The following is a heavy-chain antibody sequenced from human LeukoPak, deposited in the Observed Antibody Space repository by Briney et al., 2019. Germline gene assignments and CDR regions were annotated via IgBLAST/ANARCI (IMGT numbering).Heavy chain of an antibody. V-gene: IGHV3-48*01. J-gene: IGHJ4*02. CDR2: ISSGSGTI. Sequence: PGGSLRLSCSPSGFTFSSSAMNWVRQAPGKGLEWVSYISSGSGTIYYADSVKSRFTISRDNAKNSLYLQMNSLRAEDTAVYYCAKSDRGYSYGSLDYWGQGTLVTVSS. CDR3: AKSDRGYSYGSLDY. D-gene: IGHD5-18*01. CDR1: GFTFSSSA.